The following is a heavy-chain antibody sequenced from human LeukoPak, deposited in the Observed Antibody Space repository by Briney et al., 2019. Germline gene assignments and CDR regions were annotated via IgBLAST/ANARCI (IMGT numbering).Heavy chain of an antibody. J-gene: IGHJ6*04. CDR2: IIPIFGTA. CDR1: GGTFSSYA. D-gene: IGHD2-2*01. Sequence: ASVKVSCKASGGTFSSYAIGWVRQAPGQGLEWMGGIIPIFGTANYAQKFQGRVTITADKSTSTAYMELSSLRSEDTAVYYCARAVDIVVVPAAYPYYYYGMDVWGKGTTVTVSS. V-gene: IGHV1-69*06. CDR3: ARAVDIVVVPAAYPYYYYGMDV.